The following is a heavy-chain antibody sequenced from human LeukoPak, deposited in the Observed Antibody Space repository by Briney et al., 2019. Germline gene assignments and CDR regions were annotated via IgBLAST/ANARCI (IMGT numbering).Heavy chain of an antibody. CDR3: ASPRYSSGDY. CDR2: IYRDGST. Sequence: PGGSLRLSCAASGFTANNNYMSWVRQAPGKGLEWVSVIYRDGSTFYADSVKGRFTISRDNSKNTLYLQVNSLRVEDTAVYYCASPRYSSGDYWGQGTLVTVSS. J-gene: IGHJ4*02. D-gene: IGHD6-19*01. CDR1: GFTANNNY. V-gene: IGHV3-66*01.